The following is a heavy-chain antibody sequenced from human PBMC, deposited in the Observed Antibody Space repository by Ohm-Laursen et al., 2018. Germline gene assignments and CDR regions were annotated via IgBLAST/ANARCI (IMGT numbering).Heavy chain of an antibody. V-gene: IGHV4-59*12. Sequence: TLSLTCTVSGGSISKYYWSWIRQSPGKGLEWIGSISYSGSTSYNPSLKTRVTISVDMSKNQFSLKLTSVTAADTAVYYCARADVQTYYYYGMDVWGQGTTVTVS. CDR2: ISYSGST. CDR3: ARADVQTYYYYGMDV. CDR1: GGSISKYY. J-gene: IGHJ6*02.